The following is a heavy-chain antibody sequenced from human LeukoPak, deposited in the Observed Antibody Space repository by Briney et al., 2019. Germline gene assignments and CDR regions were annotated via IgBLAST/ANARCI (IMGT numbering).Heavy chain of an antibody. Sequence: ASVTVSCKASGYTFTRYDINWVRQAPGQGLEWMGWMNPKSGNTGHAQKFQGRVTITRDTSISTVYMELSSLRSEDTAVYYCARGVSYYYYMDVWGKGTTVTVSS. CDR2: MNPKSGNT. CDR1: GYTFTRYD. J-gene: IGHJ6*03. CDR3: ARGVSYYYYMDV. V-gene: IGHV1-8*03.